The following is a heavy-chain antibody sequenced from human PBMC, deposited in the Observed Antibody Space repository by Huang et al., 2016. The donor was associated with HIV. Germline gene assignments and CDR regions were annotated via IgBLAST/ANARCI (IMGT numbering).Heavy chain of an antibody. V-gene: IGHV3-30*18. CDR1: GFTFSNYG. CDR2: ISYDGSNK. D-gene: IGHD5-12*01. J-gene: IGHJ4*02. Sequence: QVQLVESGGGVVQPGRSLRFSCAASGFTFSNYGMHWVRQAPGKGLEGVAVISYDGSNKYFADSVKGRVTISRDNSRNTVYLQMNSLRAEDTAVYYCAKDIVATIGPDYWGQGTLVTVSS. CDR3: AKDIVATIGPDY.